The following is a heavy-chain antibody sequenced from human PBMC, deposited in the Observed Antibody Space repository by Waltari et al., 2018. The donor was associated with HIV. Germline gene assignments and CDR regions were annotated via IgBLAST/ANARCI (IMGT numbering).Heavy chain of an antibody. CDR3: ARGDIAAAGIEDYYGMDV. V-gene: IGHV1-46*01. Sequence: QVQLVQSGAEVKKPGASVKVSCKASGYTFTSYYMHWVRQAPGQGLEWMGIINPSGGSTSYAQKFQGSVTMTRDTSTSTVYMELSSLRSEDTAVYYCARGDIAAAGIEDYYGMDVWGQGTTVTVSS. J-gene: IGHJ6*02. CDR2: INPSGGST. D-gene: IGHD6-13*01. CDR1: GYTFTSYY.